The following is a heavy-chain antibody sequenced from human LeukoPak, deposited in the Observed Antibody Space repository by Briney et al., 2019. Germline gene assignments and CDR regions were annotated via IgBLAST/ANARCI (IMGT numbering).Heavy chain of an antibody. CDR3: ARGKRVGELSLDY. J-gene: IGHJ4*02. D-gene: IGHD3-10*01. CDR2: IYYSGST. CDR1: GGSISSYY. V-gene: IGHV4-59*08. Sequence: SETLSLTCTVSGGSISSYYWSWIRQPPGKGLEWIGYIYYSGSTNYNPSLRSRVTISVDTSKNQFSLKLSSVTAADTAVYYCARGKRVGELSLDYWGQGTLVTVSS.